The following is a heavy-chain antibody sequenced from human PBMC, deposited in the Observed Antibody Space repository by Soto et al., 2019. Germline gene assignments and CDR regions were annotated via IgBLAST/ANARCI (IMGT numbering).Heavy chain of an antibody. CDR3: ARGEFSLAAAGIVFDS. J-gene: IGHJ4*02. V-gene: IGHV3-21*01. CDR1: GFTFSSYS. CDR2: ISSSSSYI. D-gene: IGHD6-13*01. Sequence: PGGSLRLSCAASGFTFSSYSMNWVRQAPGKGLEWVASISSSSSYIYYADSVKGRFTISRDNAKNSLYLQMNSLRAEDTAVYYCARGEFSLAAAGIVFDSWGQGTLVTAPQ.